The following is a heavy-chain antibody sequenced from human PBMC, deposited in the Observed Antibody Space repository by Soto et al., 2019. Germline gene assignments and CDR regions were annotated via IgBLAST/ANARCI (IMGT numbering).Heavy chain of an antibody. CDR1: GGTFSRYS. J-gene: IGHJ6*02. CDR3: AREDRDRETGLVPAAIDGMDV. Sequence: QVQLVQSGAEVKKPGSSVKVSCKASGGTFSRYSITWVRQAPGHGLEWIGRIIPIFGIASYAQKFQGRVTITADESTSTAYMEVSSLRSDDTAVYYCAREDRDRETGLVPAAIDGMDVWGRGTTVTVSS. CDR2: IIPIFGIA. V-gene: IGHV1-69*08. D-gene: IGHD2-2*01.